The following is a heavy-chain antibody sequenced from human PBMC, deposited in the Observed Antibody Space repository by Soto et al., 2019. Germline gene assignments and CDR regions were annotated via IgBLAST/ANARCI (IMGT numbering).Heavy chain of an antibody. D-gene: IGHD4-4*01. Sequence: SVKVSCKASGGTFSSYAISWVRQAPGQGLEWMGGIIPIFGTANYAQKFQGRVTITADESTSTAYMELSSLRSEDTAVYYCARDFTVTTGYSYYGMDVWGQGTTVTVSS. J-gene: IGHJ6*02. CDR3: ARDFTVTTGYSYYGMDV. CDR2: IIPIFGTA. V-gene: IGHV1-69*13. CDR1: GGTFSSYA.